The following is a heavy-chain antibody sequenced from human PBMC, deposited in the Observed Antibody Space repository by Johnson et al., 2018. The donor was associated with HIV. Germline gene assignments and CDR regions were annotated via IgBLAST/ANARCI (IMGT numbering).Heavy chain of an antibody. CDR2: MWYDGSNK. CDR3: AQEGPLTVTTVMDAFDI. J-gene: IGHJ3*02. V-gene: IGHV3-33*06. CDR1: GFTFSTYG. D-gene: IGHD4-17*01. Sequence: QVQLVESGGGVVQPGRSLRLSCAASGFTFSTYGMHWVRQAPGKGLEWVAVMWYDGSNKYYADSVKGRFTISRDNSKNTLYLQMNSLRAEDTAVYYCAQEGPLTVTTVMDAFDIWGQGTMVTVSS.